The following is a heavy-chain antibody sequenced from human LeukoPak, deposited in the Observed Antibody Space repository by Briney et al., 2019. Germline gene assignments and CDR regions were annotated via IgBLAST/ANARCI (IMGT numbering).Heavy chain of an antibody. D-gene: IGHD3-16*01. Sequence: ASETLSLTCTVSGGSISSGGYYWSWIRQPPGKGLEWIGYIYHSGSTYYNPSLKSRVTISVDRSKNQFSLKLSSVTAADTAVYYCARADGGGTSTVPWLFDYWGQGTLVTVSS. CDR1: GGSISSGGYY. J-gene: IGHJ4*02. CDR2: IYHSGST. V-gene: IGHV4-30-2*01. CDR3: ARADGGGTSTVPWLFDY.